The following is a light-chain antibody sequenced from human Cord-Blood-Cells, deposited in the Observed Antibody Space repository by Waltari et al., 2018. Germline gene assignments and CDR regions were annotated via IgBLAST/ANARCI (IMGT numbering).Light chain of an antibody. Sequence: ILFTPSPPTLSLSPGERATLSCRASQSVSSYLARYQQKPGQAPRLLIYDASNRATGIPARFSGSGSGTDFTLTISSLEPEDFAVYYCQQRSNWPPFTFGPGTKVDIK. V-gene: IGKV3-11*01. CDR3: QQRSNWPPFT. CDR1: QSVSSY. J-gene: IGKJ3*01. CDR2: DAS.